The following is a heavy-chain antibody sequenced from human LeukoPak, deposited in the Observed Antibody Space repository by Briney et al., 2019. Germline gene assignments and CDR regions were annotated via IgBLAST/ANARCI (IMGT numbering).Heavy chain of an antibody. D-gene: IGHD2-8*01. Sequence: GGSLRLSCTAAGFTFDDYGMSWVRQIPGKGLEWVAGITWNGGSTDYAVSVRGRFSISRDNSRNTLYLQMNSLRTDDTAIYYCARPISGSNGISNYWGHGTLVTVSS. CDR2: ITWNGGST. J-gene: IGHJ4*01. V-gene: IGHV3-20*04. CDR1: GFTFDDYG. CDR3: ARPISGSNGISNY.